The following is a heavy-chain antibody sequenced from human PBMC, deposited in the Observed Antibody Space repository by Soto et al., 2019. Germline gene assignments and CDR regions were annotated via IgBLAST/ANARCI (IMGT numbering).Heavy chain of an antibody. V-gene: IGHV3-15*07. CDR3: TTDLSVTKEGVYYYYYGMDV. J-gene: IGHJ6*02. D-gene: IGHD5-18*01. CDR2: IKSKTDGGTT. Sequence: LRLSCAASGFTFSNAWMNWVRQAPGKGLEWVGRIKSKTDGGTTDYAAPVKGRFTISRDDSKNTLYLQMNSLKTEDTAVYYCTTDLSVTKEGVYYYYYGMDVRGQGTTVTVSS. CDR1: GFTFSNAW.